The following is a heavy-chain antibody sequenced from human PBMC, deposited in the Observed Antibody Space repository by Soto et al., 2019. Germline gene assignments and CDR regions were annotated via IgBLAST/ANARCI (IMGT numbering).Heavy chain of an antibody. Sequence: GGSLRLSCAASGFTFSSYWMHWVRQAPGKGLVWVSRINSDGSSTSYADSVKGRFTISRDKAKNTLYLQMNSLRAEDTAVYYCARDHIVVVPAAILYYMDVWGKGTTVTVSS. CDR2: INSDGSST. V-gene: IGHV3-74*01. D-gene: IGHD2-2*01. J-gene: IGHJ6*03. CDR3: ARDHIVVVPAAILYYMDV. CDR1: GFTFSSYW.